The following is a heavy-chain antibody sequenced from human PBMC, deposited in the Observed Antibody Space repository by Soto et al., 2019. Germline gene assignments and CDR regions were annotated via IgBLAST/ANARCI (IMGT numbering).Heavy chain of an antibody. CDR3: ARDRAAGGNSEWFFDL. CDR2: IYYSGST. V-gene: IGHV4-59*01. CDR1: GGSISSYY. D-gene: IGHD6-13*01. Sequence: QVQLQESGPGLVKPSETLSLTCTVSGGSISSYYWSWIRQPPGKGLEWIGYIYYSGSTNYNPSLQSRVTISVDTSKNQFSLKLSSVTAADTAVYYCARDRAAGGNSEWFFDLWGRGTLVTVSS. J-gene: IGHJ2*01.